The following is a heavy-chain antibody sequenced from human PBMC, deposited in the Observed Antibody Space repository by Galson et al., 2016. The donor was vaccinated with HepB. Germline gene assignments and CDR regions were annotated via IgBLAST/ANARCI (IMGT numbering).Heavy chain of an antibody. V-gene: IGHV3-9*01. CDR1: GFTFDDYA. J-gene: IGHJ6*02. D-gene: IGHD3-3*01. CDR3: AKDHYDFWSGQRNYFGMDV. CDR2: ISWNSGSI. Sequence: SLRLSCAASGFTFDDYAMHWVRQAPGKGLEWVSGISWNSGSIGYADSVKGRFTISRDNSKNTLYLQMNSLRAEDTAIYFCAKDHYDFWSGQRNYFGMDVWGQGTSVTVS.